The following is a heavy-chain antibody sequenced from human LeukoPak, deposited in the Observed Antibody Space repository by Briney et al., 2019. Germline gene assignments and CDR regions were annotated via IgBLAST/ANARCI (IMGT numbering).Heavy chain of an antibody. CDR3: ARGAFRRSSGSPLLYYFDY. CDR2: IYTSGST. CDR1: GGSISRGNYY. J-gene: IGHJ4*02. Sequence: SETLSLTCTVSGGSISRGNYYWSWIRQPAGKGLEWIGRIYTSGSTTYNPSLKSRVTISLDTSKNQFSLKLSSVTAADTAVYYCARGAFRRSSGSPLLYYFDYWGQGTLVTVSS. D-gene: IGHD6-19*01. V-gene: IGHV4-61*02.